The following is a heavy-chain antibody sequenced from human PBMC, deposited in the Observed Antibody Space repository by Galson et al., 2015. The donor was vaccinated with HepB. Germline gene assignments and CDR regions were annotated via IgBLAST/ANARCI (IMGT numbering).Heavy chain of an antibody. CDR1: GSTFSSYA. D-gene: IGHD4-17*01. CDR2: ISYDGSNK. CDR3: ARAKGGDYTPARY. J-gene: IGHJ4*02. Sequence: SLRLSCAASGSTFSSYAMHWVRQAPGKGLEWVAVISYDGSNKYYADSVKGRFTISRDNSKNTLYLQMNSLRAEDTAVYYCARAKGGDYTPARYWGQGTLVTVSS. V-gene: IGHV3-30-3*01.